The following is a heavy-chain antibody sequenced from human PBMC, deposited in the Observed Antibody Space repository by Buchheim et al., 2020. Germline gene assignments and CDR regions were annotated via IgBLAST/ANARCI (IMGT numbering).Heavy chain of an antibody. D-gene: IGHD3-3*01. J-gene: IGHJ2*01. V-gene: IGHV3-23*01. CDR3: ATHPPGRITIFGVVIEYWYFDL. Sequence: EVQLLESGGGLVQPGGSLRLSCAASGFTFSSYAMSWVRQAPGKGLEWVSAISGSGGSTYYADSVKGRFTISRDNSKNTPYLQMNSLRAEDTAVYYCATHPPGRITIFGVVIEYWYFDLWGRGTL. CDR2: ISGSGGST. CDR1: GFTFSSYA.